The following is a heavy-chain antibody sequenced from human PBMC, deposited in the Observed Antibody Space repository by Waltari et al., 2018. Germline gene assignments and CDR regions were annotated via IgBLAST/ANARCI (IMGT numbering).Heavy chain of an antibody. J-gene: IGHJ6*03. CDR3: ARSYSGSYYFGYYYMDV. V-gene: IGHV1-69*12. Sequence: QVQLVQSGAEVKKPGSSVKVSCKASGGTFSSYAISWVRQAPGQGLEWMGGIIPIFGTANYAQKFQGRVTITADESTSTAYMELSSLRSEDTAVYYCARSYSGSYYFGYYYMDVWGKGTTVTISS. D-gene: IGHD1-26*01. CDR2: IIPIFGTA. CDR1: GGTFSSYA.